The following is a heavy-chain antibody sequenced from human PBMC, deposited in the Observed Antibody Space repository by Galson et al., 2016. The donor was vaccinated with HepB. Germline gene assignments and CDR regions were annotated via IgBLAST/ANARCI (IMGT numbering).Heavy chain of an antibody. CDR3: ARAVHGSGSYWDK. CDR1: GFTFSSYG. Sequence: LRLSCAASGFTFSSYGMHWVRQASGKGLEWVAVISNDGSNKDYADSVKGRFTISRDNSKNTLYLQMNSLRAEETAVYYCARAVHGSGSYWDKWGQGTLVAVSS. J-gene: IGHJ4*02. CDR2: ISNDGSNK. D-gene: IGHD3-10*01. V-gene: IGHV3-30*03.